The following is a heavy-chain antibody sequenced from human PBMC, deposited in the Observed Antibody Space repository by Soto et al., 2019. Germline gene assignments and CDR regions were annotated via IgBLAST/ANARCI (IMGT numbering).Heavy chain of an antibody. J-gene: IGHJ4*02. CDR1: GFSFSSYS. V-gene: IGHV3-21*01. CDR3: ARQACPGLNFDY. CDR2: ISSSSSYI. Sequence: AGGSLRLSCAASGFSFSSYSMNWVRQAPGKGLEWVSSISSSSSYIYYADSVKGRFTTSRDNAKNSLYLQMNSLRAEDTAVYYCARQACPGLNFDYWGQGTLVTVSS.